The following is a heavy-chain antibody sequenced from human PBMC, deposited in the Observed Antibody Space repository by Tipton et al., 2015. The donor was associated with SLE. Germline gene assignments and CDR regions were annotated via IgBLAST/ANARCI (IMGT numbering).Heavy chain of an antibody. CDR2: IRFDGSDK. Sequence: SLRLSCAASEFTFSDYGMHWVRQAPGKGLEWVAFIRFDGSDKYYADSVKGRFTISRDNSKNTLYLQMNSLGTEDTAVYYCARDAQLLWFGELSSYYYYYMDVWGTGATVTVSS. CDR1: EFTFSDYG. V-gene: IGHV3-30*02. CDR3: ARDAQLLWFGELSSYYYYYMDV. D-gene: IGHD3-10*01. J-gene: IGHJ6*03.